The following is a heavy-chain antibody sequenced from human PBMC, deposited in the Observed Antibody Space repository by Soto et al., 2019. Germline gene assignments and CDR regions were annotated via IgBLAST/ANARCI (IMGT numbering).Heavy chain of an antibody. J-gene: IGHJ1*01. CDR1: GGTFSSYA. V-gene: IGHV1-69*12. Sequence: QVQLVQSGAEVKKPGSSVKVSCKASGGTFSSYAISWVRQAPGQGLEWMGGIIPIFGTANYAQKFQGRVTLPADESTSTACMELSRLRSEDTAVYYCARAAYCGGDCYPGYFQHWGQGTLVTVSS. CDR3: ARAAYCGGDCYPGYFQH. D-gene: IGHD2-21*02. CDR2: IIPIFGTA.